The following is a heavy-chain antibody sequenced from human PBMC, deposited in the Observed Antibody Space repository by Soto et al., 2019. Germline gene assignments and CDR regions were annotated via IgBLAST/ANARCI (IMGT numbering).Heavy chain of an antibody. CDR2: IYYSGST. CDR3: ARHRGSSWSRRNSDNWFDP. V-gene: IGHV4-39*01. D-gene: IGHD6-13*01. Sequence: PSETLSLTCTVSGGSISSSSYYWGWIRQPPGKGLEWIGSIYYSGSTYYNPSLKSRVTISVDTSKNQFSLKLSSVTAADTAVYYCARHRGSSWSRRNSDNWFDPWGQGTLVTVSS. CDR1: GGSISSSSYY. J-gene: IGHJ5*02.